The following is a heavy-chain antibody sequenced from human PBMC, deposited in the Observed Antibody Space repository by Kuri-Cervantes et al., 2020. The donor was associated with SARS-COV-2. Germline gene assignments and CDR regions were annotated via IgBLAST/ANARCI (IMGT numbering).Heavy chain of an antibody. CDR3: ASEAVAGSLYYYYGMDV. V-gene: IGHV4-59*08. CDR1: GGSISSYY. D-gene: IGHD6-19*01. Sequence: SETLSLTCTVSGGSISSYYWSWIRQPPGKGLEWIGYIYYSGSTNYNPSLKSRVTISVDTSKNQFSLKLSSVTAADTAVYYCASEAVAGSLYYYYGMDVWGQGTTVTVSS. J-gene: IGHJ6*02. CDR2: IYYSGST.